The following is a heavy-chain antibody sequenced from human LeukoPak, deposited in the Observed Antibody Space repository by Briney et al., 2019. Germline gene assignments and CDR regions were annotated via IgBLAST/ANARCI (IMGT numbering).Heavy chain of an antibody. V-gene: IGHV3-30*02. D-gene: IGHD2-2*01. J-gene: IGHJ3*02. CDR3: AKDGQYQLLGAFDI. CDR1: GFTFSSYG. CDR2: IRYDGSNK. Sequence: PGGSLRLSCAASGFTFSSYGMHWVRQAPGKGLEWVAFIRYDGSNKYYADSVKGRFTISRDNSKNTLYLQMNSLRAEDTAVYYCAKDGQYQLLGAFDIWGQGTMVTVSS.